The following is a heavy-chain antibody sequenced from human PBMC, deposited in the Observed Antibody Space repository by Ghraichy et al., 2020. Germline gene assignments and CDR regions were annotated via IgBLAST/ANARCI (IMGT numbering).Heavy chain of an antibody. V-gene: IGHV1-69*13. CDR2: IIPIFGTA. Sequence: SVKVSCKDSGGTFNTYAVYWVRQAPEQGLEWMGGIIPIFGTANYAQRFQGRVRITADESTSTAYMELSSLRSEDTAVYYCAVVSFGVVRGRPGYFYYYGMDVWGQGTTVTVSS. CDR3: AVVSFGVVRGRPGYFYYYGMDV. J-gene: IGHJ6*02. CDR1: GGTFNTYA. D-gene: IGHD3-3*01.